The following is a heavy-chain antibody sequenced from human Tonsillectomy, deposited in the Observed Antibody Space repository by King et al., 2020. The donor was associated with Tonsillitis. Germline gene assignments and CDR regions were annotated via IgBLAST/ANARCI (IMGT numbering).Heavy chain of an antibody. CDR2: IYYSGST. J-gene: IGHJ4*02. CDR3: ARHVSGGTYPLDH. D-gene: IGHD1-26*01. V-gene: IGHV4-59*08. CDR1: GDSISTYY. Sequence: QLQESGPGLVKPSETLSLTCTVSGDSISTYYWSWIRQPPGKGLEWIGYIYYSGSTNYNPSLKSRVTISIDTSKNQLSLKLSSVTAADTAVYYCARHVSGGTYPLDHWGQGTLVTVSP.